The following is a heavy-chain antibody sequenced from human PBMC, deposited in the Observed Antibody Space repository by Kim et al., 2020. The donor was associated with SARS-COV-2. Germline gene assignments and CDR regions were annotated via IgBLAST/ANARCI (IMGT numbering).Heavy chain of an antibody. Sequence: SETLSLTCTVSGGPISSSSYYWGWIRQPPGKGLEWIGSIYYSGSTYYNPSLKSRVTISVDTSKNQFSLKLSSVTAADTAVYYCARHIGAQLLYYYYYMDVWGKGTTVTVSS. V-gene: IGHV4-39*01. CDR2: IYYSGST. CDR3: ARHIGAQLLYYYYYMDV. D-gene: IGHD2-2*01. CDR1: GGPISSSSYY. J-gene: IGHJ6*03.